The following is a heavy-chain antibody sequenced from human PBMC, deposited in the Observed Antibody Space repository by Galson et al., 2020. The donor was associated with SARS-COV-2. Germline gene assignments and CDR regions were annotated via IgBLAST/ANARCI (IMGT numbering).Heavy chain of an antibody. CDR2: ISYDGSNK. J-gene: IGHJ4*02. V-gene: IGHV3-30*04. Sequence: GESLKISCAASGFTFSSYAMHWVRQAPGKGLEWVAVISYDGSNKYYADSVKGRFTISRDNSKNTLYLQMNSLRAEDTAVYYCARLPPAHYFDYWGQGTLVTVSS. CDR3: ARLPPAHYFDY. CDR1: GFTFSSYA.